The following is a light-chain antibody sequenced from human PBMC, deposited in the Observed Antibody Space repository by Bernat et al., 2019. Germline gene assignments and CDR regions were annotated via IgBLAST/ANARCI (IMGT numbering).Light chain of an antibody. CDR1: SSDVGRYNY. CDR2: DVN. V-gene: IGLV2-14*03. CDR3: SSFTTTSTYV. J-gene: IGLJ1*01. Sequence: QSALTQPASVSGSPGQSITISCTGTSSDVGRYNYVSWYQQYPGKAPKLLIYDVNNRPSGVSNRFSGSKSGNTVSLTISGLQAEDEADYYCSSFTTTSTYVFGTVTEVTVL.